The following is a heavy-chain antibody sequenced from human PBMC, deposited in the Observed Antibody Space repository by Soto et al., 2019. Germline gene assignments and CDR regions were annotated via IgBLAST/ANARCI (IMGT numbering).Heavy chain of an antibody. J-gene: IGHJ5*02. CDR1: GFTFSSYA. CDR3: AKRRYYDYLDNWFDP. V-gene: IGHV3-23*01. Sequence: EVQLLESGGGLVQPGGSLRLSCAASGFTFSSYAMSWVRQAPGKGLEWVSAISGSGGSTYYADSVKGRFTISRNNSKHTLYQPMNRLSAAETAVYYCAKRRYYDYLDNWFDPWGQGTLVTVSS. D-gene: IGHD3-3*01. CDR2: ISGSGGST.